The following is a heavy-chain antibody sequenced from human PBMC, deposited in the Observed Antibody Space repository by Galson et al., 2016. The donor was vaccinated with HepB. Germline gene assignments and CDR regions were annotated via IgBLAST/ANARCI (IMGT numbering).Heavy chain of an antibody. CDR2: IYSGGTT. V-gene: IGHV3-53*01. Sequence: SLRLSCAASGFTVSSNYISWVRQAPGKGLEWVSVIYSGGTTYYGDSMKGRFTISRDNSKNIFYLQMNSLRAEDTAIYYCARVKSGAAAGTIDYWGQGTLVTVFS. D-gene: IGHD6-13*01. J-gene: IGHJ4*02. CDR1: GFTVSSNY. CDR3: ARVKSGAAAGTIDY.